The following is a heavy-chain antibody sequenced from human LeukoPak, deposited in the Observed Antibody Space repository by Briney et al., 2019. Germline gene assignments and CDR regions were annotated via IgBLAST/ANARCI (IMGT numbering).Heavy chain of an antibody. V-gene: IGHV4-38-2*02. D-gene: IGHD2-15*01. Sequence: SETLSLTCTVPGYSISSGYYWGWIRQPPGKGLEWIGSIYHSGSTYYNPSLKSRVTISVDTSKNQFSLKLSSVTAADTAVYYCARVGRYCSGGSCYLKYNWFDPWGQGTLVTVSS. J-gene: IGHJ5*02. CDR1: GYSISSGYY. CDR3: ARVGRYCSGGSCYLKYNWFDP. CDR2: IYHSGST.